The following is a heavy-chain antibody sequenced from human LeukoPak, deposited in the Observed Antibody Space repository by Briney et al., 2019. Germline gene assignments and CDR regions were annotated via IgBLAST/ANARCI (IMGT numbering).Heavy chain of an antibody. CDR3: ARDIAGATKGGWFDT. CDR1: GYTLTELS. J-gene: IGHJ5*02. Sequence: ASVKVSCKVSGYTLTELSMHWVRQATGQGLEWIGWMNPNSGNTGYAQKFQGRVTMTRNASISTAYMELSSLISEDTALYYCARDIAGATKGGWFDTWGQGTPVTVSP. CDR2: MNPNSGNT. D-gene: IGHD1-26*01. V-gene: IGHV1-8*01.